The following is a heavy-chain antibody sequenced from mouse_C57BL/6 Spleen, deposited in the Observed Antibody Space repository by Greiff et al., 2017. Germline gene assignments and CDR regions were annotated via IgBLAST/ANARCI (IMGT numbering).Heavy chain of an antibody. CDR3: ARTVTTGPYAMDY. J-gene: IGHJ4*01. D-gene: IGHD2-2*01. Sequence: VQLQQSGAELAKPGASVKLSCKASGYTFTSYWMPWVKQRPGQGLEWIGYINPSSGYTKYNQKVKDKATLTTDKSSSTAYMQLSRLTYEDSSVYYCARTVTTGPYAMDYWGQGTSVTVSS. CDR2: INPSSGYT. CDR1: GYTFTSYW. V-gene: IGHV1-7*01.